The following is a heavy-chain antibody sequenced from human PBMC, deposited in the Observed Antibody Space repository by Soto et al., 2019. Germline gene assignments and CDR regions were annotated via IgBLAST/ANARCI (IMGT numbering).Heavy chain of an antibody. J-gene: IGHJ3*02. CDR3: ARDRRDSAFDI. V-gene: IGHV1-69*04. CDR2: IIPILGIA. Sequence: ASVKVSCKASGGTFSSYTISWVRQAPGQGLEWMGRIIPILGIANYAQKSQGRVTITADKSTSTAYMELSSLRSEDTAVYYCARDRRDSAFDIWGQGTMVTVSS. CDR1: GGTFSSYT.